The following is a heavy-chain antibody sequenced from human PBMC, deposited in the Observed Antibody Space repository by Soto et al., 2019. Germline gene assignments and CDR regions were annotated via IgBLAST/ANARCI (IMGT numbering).Heavy chain of an antibody. D-gene: IGHD6-6*01. CDR1: GGSIISASYS. V-gene: IGHV4-31*11. Sequence: TLSLTCAVSGGSIISASYSWNWIRQSPGRGLEWIGHIYSSGSTYYNPSLKSRVSISVDTSNNQFSLKLTSVTAADTAVYFCAREDAARIERWFDAWGQGILVTVS. CDR3: AREDAARIERWFDA. CDR2: IYSSGST. J-gene: IGHJ5*02.